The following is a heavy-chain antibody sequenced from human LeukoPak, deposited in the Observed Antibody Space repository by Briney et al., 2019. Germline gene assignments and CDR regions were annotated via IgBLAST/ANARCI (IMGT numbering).Heavy chain of an antibody. V-gene: IGHV3-48*01. CDR1: GFTFSSYS. J-gene: IGHJ6*03. Sequence: GRSLRLSCAASGFTFSSYSMNWVRQAPGKGLEWVSYISSSSSTIYYADSVKGRFTISRDNSRDTLDLQMSSLRTEDTALYYCTKSEQYYYMDVWGKGTTVIVSS. CDR3: TKSEQYYYMDV. D-gene: IGHD1/OR15-1a*01. CDR2: ISSSSSTI.